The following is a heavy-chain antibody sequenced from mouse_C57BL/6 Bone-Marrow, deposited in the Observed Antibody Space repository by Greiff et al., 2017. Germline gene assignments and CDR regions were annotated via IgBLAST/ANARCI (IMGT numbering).Heavy chain of an antibody. J-gene: IGHJ1*03. CDR1: GYTFTDYY. CDR2: IYPGSGNT. CDR3: AGTVRGLRYFDV. D-gene: IGHD3-1*01. V-gene: IGHV1-76*01. Sequence: QVQLKESGAELVRPGASVNLSCKASGYTFTDYYINWVKQRPGQGLEWIARIYPGSGNTYYNEKFKGKATLTAEKSSSTAYMQLSSLTSEDSAVYFCAGTVRGLRYFDVWGTGTTVTVSS.